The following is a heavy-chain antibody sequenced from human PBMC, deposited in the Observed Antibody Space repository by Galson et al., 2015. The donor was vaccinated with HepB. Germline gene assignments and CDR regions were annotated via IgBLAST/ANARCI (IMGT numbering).Heavy chain of an antibody. J-gene: IGHJ4*02. V-gene: IGHV4-39*07. D-gene: IGHD5-18*01. Sequence: QVQLQESGPGLVKPSETLSLTCTVSGGSISSSSYYWAWIRQPPGKGLEWIGSIYYRGDTSYNASLQSRVTILVDTSKNRFSLQLPSVNAADTAVYYCARDDAGGHRRGTNFDQWGQGTLITVSS. CDR3: ARDDAGGHRRGTNFDQ. CDR1: GGSISSSSYY. CDR2: IYYRGDT.